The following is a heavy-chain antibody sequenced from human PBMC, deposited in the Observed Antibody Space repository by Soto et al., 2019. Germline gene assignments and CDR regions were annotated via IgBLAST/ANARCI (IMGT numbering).Heavy chain of an antibody. CDR2: LSDSGGST. J-gene: IGHJ4*02. CDR1: GFTFSSYA. CDR3: ANGCGGTCYSRIHY. D-gene: IGHD2-15*01. V-gene: IGHV3-23*01. Sequence: EVQLLESGGGLVQPGGSLRLSCAASGFTFSSYAMSWVRQAPGKGLEWVSGLSDSGGSTYYADSVKGRFTISRDNSKNTLYLQMNSLRAEDTAVYYCANGCGGTCYSRIHYWGQGTLVPVSS.